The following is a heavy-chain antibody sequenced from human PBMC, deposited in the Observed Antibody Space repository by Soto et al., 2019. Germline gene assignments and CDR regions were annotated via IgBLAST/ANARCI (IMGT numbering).Heavy chain of an antibody. CDR2: IYPGDSDT. V-gene: IGHV5-51*01. CDR3: ARRGSSGYHWFDP. D-gene: IGHD3-22*01. Sequence: GESLKISCKGSGYSFANYWIGWVRQMPGKGLEWMAMIYPGDSDTRYSPSFQGQVTISADKSISTAFLQWTSLKTSDTAMYYCARRGSSGYHWFDPWGQGTLVTVSS. CDR1: GYSFANYW. J-gene: IGHJ5*02.